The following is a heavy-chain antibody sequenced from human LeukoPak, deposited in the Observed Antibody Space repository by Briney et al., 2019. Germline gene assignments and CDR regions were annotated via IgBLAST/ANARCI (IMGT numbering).Heavy chain of an antibody. J-gene: IGHJ3*02. CDR3: ARGRYYYDTSGYGYDAFDI. V-gene: IGHV1-8*01. CDR2: MNPNSGNT. CDR1: GYTFTSYD. D-gene: IGHD3-22*01. Sequence: GASVKVSCKASGYTFTSYDINWVRQATGQGLEWMGWMNPNSGNTGYAQKFQGRVTMTRNTSISTAYMELSSLRTEDTAVYYCARGRYYYDTSGYGYDAFDIWGQGKMFTVSS.